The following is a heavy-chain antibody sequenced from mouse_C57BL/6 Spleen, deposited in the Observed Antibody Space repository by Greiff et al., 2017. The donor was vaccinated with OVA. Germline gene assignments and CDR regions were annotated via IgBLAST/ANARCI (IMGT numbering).Heavy chain of an antibody. D-gene: IGHD1-1*01. CDR1: GYTFTDYN. Sequence: EVQLQQSGPELVKPGASVKMSCKASGYTFTDYNMHWVKQSHGKSLEWIGYINPNNGGTSYNQKFKGKATLTVNKSSSTAYMELRSLTSEDSAVYYCARSGDYGSSYDYFDYWGQGTTLTVSS. CDR3: ARSGDYGSSYDYFDY. J-gene: IGHJ2*01. V-gene: IGHV1-22*01. CDR2: INPNNGGT.